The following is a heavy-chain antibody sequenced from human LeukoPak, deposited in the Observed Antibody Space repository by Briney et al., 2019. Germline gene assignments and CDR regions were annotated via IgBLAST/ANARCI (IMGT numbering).Heavy chain of an antibody. D-gene: IGHD2-2*01. CDR3: ARDFAPAALTDNWFDP. V-gene: IGHV3-33*01. Sequence: GGSLRLSCAASGFTFSSYGMHWVRQAPGKGLEWVAVIWYDGSNKYYADSVKGRFTISRDNSKNTLYLQMNSLRAEDTAVYYCARDFAPAALTDNWFDPWDQGTLVTVSS. J-gene: IGHJ5*02. CDR1: GFTFSSYG. CDR2: IWYDGSNK.